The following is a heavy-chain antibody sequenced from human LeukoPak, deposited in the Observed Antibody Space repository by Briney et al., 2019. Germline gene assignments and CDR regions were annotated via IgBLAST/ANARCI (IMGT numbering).Heavy chain of an antibody. J-gene: IGHJ5*02. CDR3: AREKPWPFDP. CDR2: IYTSGST. CDR1: GGSISSGSYY. V-gene: IGHV4-61*02. Sequence: PSETLSLTCTVSGGSISSGSYYWSWIRQPAGKGLEWIGRIYTSGSTNYNPSLKSRVTISVDTSKNQFSLKLSSVTAADTAVYNCAREKPWPFDPWGQGTLVTVSS.